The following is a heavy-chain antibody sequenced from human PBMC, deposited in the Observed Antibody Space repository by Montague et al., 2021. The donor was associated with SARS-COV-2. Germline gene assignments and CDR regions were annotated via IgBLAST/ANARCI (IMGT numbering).Heavy chain of an antibody. D-gene: IGHD3-9*01. CDR2: IYYSGST. J-gene: IGHJ6*02. CDR1: GGSISSSSYY. CDR3: ARDKGYFDWLFHSGYYYYGMDV. Sequence: SETLSLTCTVSGGSISSSSYYWGWIRQPPGKGLEWIGSIYYSGSTYYNPSLKSRVTISVDTSKNQFSLKLSSVTAADTAVYYCARDKGYFDWLFHSGYYYYGMDVWGQGTTVTVSS. V-gene: IGHV4-39*07.